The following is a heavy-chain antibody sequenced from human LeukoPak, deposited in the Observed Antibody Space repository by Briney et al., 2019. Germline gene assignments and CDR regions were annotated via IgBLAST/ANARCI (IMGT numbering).Heavy chain of an antibody. CDR3: AREVAAAGTIDYWFDP. J-gene: IGHJ5*02. CDR2: ISSDGSST. Sequence: GGSLRLSCAASGFTFSSYWMHWVRQAPGKGLVWVSRISSDGSSTSYADSVKGRFTISRDNTKNTLYLQMNSLRAEDTAVYYCAREVAAAGTIDYWFDPWGQGTLVTVSS. V-gene: IGHV3-74*01. D-gene: IGHD6-13*01. CDR1: GFTFSSYW.